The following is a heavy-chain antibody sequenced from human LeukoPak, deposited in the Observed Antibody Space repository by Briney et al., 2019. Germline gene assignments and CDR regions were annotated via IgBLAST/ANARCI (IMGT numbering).Heavy chain of an antibody. D-gene: IGHD3-10*01. CDR3: ARGDYSGSGSYYSYYYYGMDV. CDR2: IYYTGST. CDR1: GGSINSYY. V-gene: IGHV4-59*01. Sequence: SETLSLTCTVSGGSINSYYWSWIRQPPGKGLEWIGYIYYTGSTNYNPSLKSRVTISVDTSKNQFSLKLSSVTAADTAVYYCARGDYSGSGSYYSYYYYGMDVWGQGTTVTVSS. J-gene: IGHJ6*02.